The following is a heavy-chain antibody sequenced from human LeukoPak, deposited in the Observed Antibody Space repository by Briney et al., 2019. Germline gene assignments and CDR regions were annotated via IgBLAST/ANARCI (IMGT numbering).Heavy chain of an antibody. CDR3: ARGDSGYDSVDY. CDR2: VYYSGST. J-gene: IGHJ4*02. V-gene: IGHV4-59*01. Sequence: SETLSLTCTVSGGSISSYYCSWIRQPPGKGLEWIGYVYYSGSTNYNPPLKSRVTISVDTSKNQFSLKLSSVTAADTAVYYCARGDSGYDSVDYWGQGTLVTVSS. CDR1: GGSISSYY. D-gene: IGHD5-12*01.